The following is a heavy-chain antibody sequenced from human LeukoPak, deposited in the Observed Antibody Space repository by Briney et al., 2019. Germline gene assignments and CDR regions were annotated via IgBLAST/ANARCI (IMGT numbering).Heavy chain of an antibody. J-gene: IGHJ5*02. CDR3: ARRGSSWYGYWFDP. CDR2: ISAYNGNT. Sequence: GASVKVSCKASGYTFTSYGISWVRQAPGQGLEWMGWISAYNGNTNYAQKFQGRVTMTRDTSTSTVYMELSSLRSEDTAVYYCARRGSSWYGYWFDPWGQGTLVTVSS. CDR1: GYTFTSYG. D-gene: IGHD6-13*01. V-gene: IGHV1-18*01.